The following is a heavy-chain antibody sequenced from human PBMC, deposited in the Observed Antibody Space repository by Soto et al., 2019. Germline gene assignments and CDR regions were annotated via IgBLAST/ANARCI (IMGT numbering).Heavy chain of an antibody. CDR1: GYTKAQIS. V-gene: IGHV1-24*01. Sequence: GVSVEVSCNVSGYTKAQISMHWVRQAPGKGLEWMGGFDPEDGETIYAQKFQGRVTMTEDTSTDTAYMELSSLRSEDTAVYYCATDNPHPRIEATIGNYWGQGTPVTVSS. J-gene: IGHJ4*02. CDR2: FDPEDGET. D-gene: IGHD5-12*01. CDR3: ATDNPHPRIEATIGNY.